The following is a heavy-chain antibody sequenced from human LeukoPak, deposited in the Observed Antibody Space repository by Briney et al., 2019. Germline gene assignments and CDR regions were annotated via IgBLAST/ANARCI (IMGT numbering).Heavy chain of an antibody. Sequence: PGGSLRLSCAASGFTFSSYSMNWVRQAPGKGLEWVSYISSSSTIYYADSVKDRFTISRDNAKNSLYLRMNSLRDEDTAVYFCARVRRFGDYGDFDYWGQGTLVTVSS. D-gene: IGHD4-17*01. CDR2: ISSSSTI. J-gene: IGHJ4*02. V-gene: IGHV3-48*02. CDR1: GFTFSSYS. CDR3: ARVRRFGDYGDFDY.